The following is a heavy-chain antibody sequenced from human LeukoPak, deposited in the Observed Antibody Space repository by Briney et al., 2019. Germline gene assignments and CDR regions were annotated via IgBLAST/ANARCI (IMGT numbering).Heavy chain of an antibody. CDR3: AKVYSSSWYADYFDY. Sequence: GGSLRLSCAASGFTFSSYGMHWVRQAPGKGLEWVAFIRYDVSNKYYADSVKGRFTISRDNSKNTLYLQMNSLRAEDTAVYYCAKVYSSSWYADYFDYWGQGTLVTVSP. V-gene: IGHV3-30*02. J-gene: IGHJ4*02. CDR1: GFTFSSYG. D-gene: IGHD6-13*01. CDR2: IRYDVSNK.